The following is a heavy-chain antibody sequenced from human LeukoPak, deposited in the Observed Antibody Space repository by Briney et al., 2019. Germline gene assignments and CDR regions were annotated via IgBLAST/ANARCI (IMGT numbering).Heavy chain of an antibody. D-gene: IGHD3-16*02. CDR3: ASDGEYDYVWGSYRPT. CDR2: INTDGGST. CDR1: GFTFSSYW. Sequence: PGGSLRLSCAASGFTFSSYWMHWVRQAPGKGLVWVSRINTDGGSTSYADSVKGRFTISRDNAKNTLYLQMNSLRAEDTAVYYCASDGEYDYVWGSYRPTWGQGTLVTVSS. J-gene: IGHJ4*02. V-gene: IGHV3-74*01.